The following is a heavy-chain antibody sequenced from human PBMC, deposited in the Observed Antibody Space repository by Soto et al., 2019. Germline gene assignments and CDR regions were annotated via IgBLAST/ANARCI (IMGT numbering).Heavy chain of an antibody. CDR2: MNPNSGNT. V-gene: IGHV1-8*01. D-gene: IGHD6-13*01. CDR1: GYTFTSYD. J-gene: IGHJ4*02. CDR3: ARHKDTSSRYLLPDN. Sequence: AASVKVSCKASGYTFTSYDINWVRQATGQGLEWMGWMNPNSGNTGYAQKFQGRVTMTRNTSISTAYMELSSLRSEDTAVYYCARHKDTSSRYLLPDNWGQGTLVTVSS.